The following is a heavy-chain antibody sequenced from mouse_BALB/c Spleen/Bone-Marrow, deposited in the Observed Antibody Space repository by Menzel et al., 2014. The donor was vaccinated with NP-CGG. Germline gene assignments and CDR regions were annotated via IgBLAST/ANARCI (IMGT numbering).Heavy chain of an antibody. CDR1: GYTFTSYW. D-gene: IGHD2-14*01. CDR2: IDPSDSYT. V-gene: IGHV1S127*01. CDR3: TIYYRSFAY. J-gene: IGHJ3*01. Sequence: VQLQESGAELVKPGASVKMSCKASGYTFTSYWMHWVKQRPGQGLEWIGVIDPSDSYTSYNLKFKGKATLTVDTSSSTAYMQLSSLTSEDSAVYYCTIYYRSFAYWGQGTLVTVSA.